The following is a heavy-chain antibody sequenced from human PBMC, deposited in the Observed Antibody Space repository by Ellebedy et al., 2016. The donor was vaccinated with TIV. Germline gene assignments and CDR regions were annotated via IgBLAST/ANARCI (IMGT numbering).Heavy chain of an antibody. V-gene: IGHV3-23*01. Sequence: GESLKISCAASGFTFSSYAMSWVRQAPGKGLEWVSGVSGSGGSTYYADSVKGRFTISRDNSKNTLYLQMNSLRAEDTAVNYCANMDCSSSSCHLWGIYWGQGTLVTVSS. CDR2: VSGSGGST. CDR3: ANMDCSSSSCHLWGIY. J-gene: IGHJ4*02. CDR1: GFTFSSYA. D-gene: IGHD2-2*01.